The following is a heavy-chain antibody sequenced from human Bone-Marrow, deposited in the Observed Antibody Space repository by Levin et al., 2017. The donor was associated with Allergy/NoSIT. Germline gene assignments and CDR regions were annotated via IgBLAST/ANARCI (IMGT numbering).Heavy chain of an antibody. D-gene: IGHD5-18*01. CDR2: IIPFLATT. J-gene: IGHJ6*03. CDR3: ARGRYSYGQTYTDFYFYYMDV. CDR1: GGTFDSYA. V-gene: IGHV1-69*11. Sequence: SVKVSCKVSGGTFDSYAIIWVRQGPGQGLEWMGHIIPFLATTNYAQRFQGRVTMTADESAATAYMELSRLKSEDTAVYFCARGRYSYGQTYTDFYFYYMDVWGKGTTVTVSS.